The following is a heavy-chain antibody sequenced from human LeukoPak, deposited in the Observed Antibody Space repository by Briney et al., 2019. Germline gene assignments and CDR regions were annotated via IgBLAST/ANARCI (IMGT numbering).Heavy chain of an antibody. D-gene: IGHD2-8*01. V-gene: IGHV1-18*01. CDR3: ARSVGVPSVSCYYMDV. J-gene: IGHJ6*03. CDR2: ISAYNGNT. CDR1: GYTFTSYG. Sequence: ASVKVSCKASGYTFTSYGISWVRQAPGQGLEWMGWISAYNGNTNYAQKLQGRVTMTTDTSTSTAYMELRSLRSDDTAVYYCARSVGVPSVSCYYMDVWGKGPTVTVSS.